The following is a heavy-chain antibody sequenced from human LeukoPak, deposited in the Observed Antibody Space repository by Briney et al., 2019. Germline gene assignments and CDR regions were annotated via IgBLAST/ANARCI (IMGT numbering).Heavy chain of an antibody. CDR1: GYTFTSYG. V-gene: IGHV1-18*01. J-gene: IGHJ4*02. CDR2: ISAYNGNT. CDR3: ARGPYCSGATCYSQYFDF. D-gene: IGHD2-15*01. Sequence: ASVKVSCKASGYTFTSYGISWVRQAPGQGLEWMGWISAYNGNTYYAQKFRGRVTITTDTSTSTAYMELRSLSSDDTAVYYCARGPYCSGATCYSQYFDFWGQGTLVPVSS.